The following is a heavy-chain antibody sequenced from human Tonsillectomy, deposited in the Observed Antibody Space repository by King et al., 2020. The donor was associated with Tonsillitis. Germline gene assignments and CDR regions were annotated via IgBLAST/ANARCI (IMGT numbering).Heavy chain of an antibody. CDR2: INHSGST. J-gene: IGHJ5*02. CDR1: GGSFSGYY. D-gene: IGHD6-13*01. V-gene: IGHV4-34*01. Sequence: VQLQQWGAGLLKPSETLSLTCAVYGGSFSGYYWSWIRQPPGKGLECIGEINHSGSTNYNPSLKSRVTISVDTSKNQFSLKLSSVTAADTAVYYCARGPEEEQQLVGDWFDPWGQGTLVTVSS. CDR3: ARGPEEEQQLVGDWFDP.